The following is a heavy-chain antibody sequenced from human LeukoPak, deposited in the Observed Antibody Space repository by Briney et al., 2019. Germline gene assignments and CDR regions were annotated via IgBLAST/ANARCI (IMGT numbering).Heavy chain of an antibody. CDR2: ISANNGNT. V-gene: IGHV1-18*01. J-gene: IGHJ4*02. Sequence: GASVKVSCKASSYTFTAYGISWVRQAPGQGLEWMGWISANNGNTNYAQKVQGRVTMTRDTSTSTAYMELRSLRYDDTAVYYCSRDDGPFGGVRFDHWGQGTLVTVPS. CDR1: SYTFTAYG. D-gene: IGHD3-16*01. CDR3: SRDDGPFGGVRFDH.